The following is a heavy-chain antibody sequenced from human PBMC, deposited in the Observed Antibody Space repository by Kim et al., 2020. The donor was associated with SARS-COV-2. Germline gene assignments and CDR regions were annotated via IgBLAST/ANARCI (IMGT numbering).Heavy chain of an antibody. D-gene: IGHD6-13*01. Sequence: YPNSGKGRFTISEDNSKNTLFLQMNSLRAEDTAVYYCARDHSSSHDAFDIWGQGTMVTVSS. CDR3: ARDHSSSHDAFDI. V-gene: IGHV3-33*01. J-gene: IGHJ3*02.